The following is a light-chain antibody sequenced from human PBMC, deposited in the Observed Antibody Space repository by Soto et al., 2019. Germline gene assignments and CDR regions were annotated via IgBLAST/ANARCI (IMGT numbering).Light chain of an antibody. Sequence: QSALTQPASVSGSPGQSITISCTGTSSDVGSYNLVSWYQQHPGKAPKLMIYEVNKRPSGVSNRFSGSKSGNTASLTISGLQAEDEADYYCCSYAGSSTSWVFGGGTKVTVL. CDR1: SSDVGSYNL. CDR3: CSYAGSSTSWV. V-gene: IGLV2-23*02. J-gene: IGLJ3*02. CDR2: EVN.